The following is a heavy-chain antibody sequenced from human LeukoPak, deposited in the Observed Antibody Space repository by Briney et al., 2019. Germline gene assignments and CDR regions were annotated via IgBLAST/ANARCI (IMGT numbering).Heavy chain of an antibody. D-gene: IGHD1-26*01. CDR1: GGSISSYY. J-gene: IGHJ4*02. CDR3: ARVRFERIVGAIKKSYYFDY. CDR2: IYTSGST. Sequence: SETLSLTCTVSGGSISSYYWSWIRQPAGKGLEWIGRIYTSGSTNYNPSLKRRVTMSVDTSKNQFSLKLSSVTAADTAVYYCARVRFERIVGAIKKSYYFDYWGQGTLVTVSS. V-gene: IGHV4-4*07.